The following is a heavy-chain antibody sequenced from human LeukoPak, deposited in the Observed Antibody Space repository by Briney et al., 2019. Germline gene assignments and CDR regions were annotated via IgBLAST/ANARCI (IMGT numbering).Heavy chain of an antibody. CDR1: GYTFTGYY. V-gene: IGHV1-2*02. J-gene: IGHJ6*02. CDR2: INPNSGGT. D-gene: IGHD2-21*02. CDR3: ARGAYCGGDCYLSPENYYYYGMDV. Sequence: ASVKVSCKASGYTFTGYYMHWVRQAPGQGLEWMGWINPNSGGTNYAQKFQGRVTMTRNTSISTAYMELSSLRSEDTAVYYCARGAYCGGDCYLSPENYYYYGMDVWGQGTTVTVSS.